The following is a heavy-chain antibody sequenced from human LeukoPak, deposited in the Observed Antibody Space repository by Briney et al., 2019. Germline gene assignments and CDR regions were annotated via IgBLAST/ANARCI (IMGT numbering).Heavy chain of an antibody. CDR1: GFTFSSYD. CDR3: APEGDGYILFDY. Sequence: GGSLRLSCAAPGFTFSSYDMHWVRQAPGKGLEWVAVISYDGSNKYYADSVKGRFTISRDNSKNTLYLQMNSLRVEDTAVYYCAPEGDGYILFDYWGQGTLVTVSS. V-gene: IGHV3-30*03. CDR2: ISYDGSNK. J-gene: IGHJ4*02. D-gene: IGHD5-24*01.